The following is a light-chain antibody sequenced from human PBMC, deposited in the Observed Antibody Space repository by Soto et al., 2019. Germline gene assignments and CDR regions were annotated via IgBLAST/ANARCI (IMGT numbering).Light chain of an antibody. Sequence: EIVLTQSPGTLSLSPGERATLSCRASQTISSNYLAWHQQKPGQAPRLLMYGASSRATGIPDRFSGSGSGTEFTLTISSLESEDFAVYFYQQYGDRPRTFGQGTKVDIK. V-gene: IGKV3-20*01. CDR2: GAS. J-gene: IGKJ1*01. CDR3: QQYGDRPRT. CDR1: QTISSNY.